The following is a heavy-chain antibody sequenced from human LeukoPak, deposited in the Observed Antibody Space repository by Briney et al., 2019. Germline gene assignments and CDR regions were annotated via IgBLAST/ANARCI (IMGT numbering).Heavy chain of an antibody. CDR1: GFTFSSYG. CDR2: IRYDGSNK. V-gene: IGHV3-30*02. Sequence: GGSLRLSCAASGFTFSSYGMHWVRQAPGKGLEWVAFIRYDGSNKYYADSVKGRFTISRDNSKNTLYLQMNSLRAEDTAVYYCAKDARITIFGVVSWFDPWGQGTLVTVSS. J-gene: IGHJ5*02. CDR3: AKDARITIFGVVSWFDP. D-gene: IGHD3-3*01.